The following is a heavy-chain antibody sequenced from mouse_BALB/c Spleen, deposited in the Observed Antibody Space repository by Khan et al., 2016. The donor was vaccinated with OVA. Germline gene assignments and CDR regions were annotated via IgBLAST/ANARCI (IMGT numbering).Heavy chain of an antibody. D-gene: IGHD2-14*01. J-gene: IGHJ4*01. CDR3: ARSLYYSYGYALDC. V-gene: IGHV3-2*02. Sequence: EAQLQESGPGLVKPSQSLSLTCTVTGYSITSDYAWNWIRQFPGNKLEWMGYISSTGGTSYNPSLKSRISITRDTSKNQFFLQLKSVTAEDTATYYCARSLYYSYGYALDCWGRGTLVTVSS. CDR2: ISSTGGT. CDR1: GYSITSDYA.